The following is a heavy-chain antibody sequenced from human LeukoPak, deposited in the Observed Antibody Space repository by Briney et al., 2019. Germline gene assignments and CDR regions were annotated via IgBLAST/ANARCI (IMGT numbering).Heavy chain of an antibody. D-gene: IGHD7-27*01. CDR3: AKGELGIGVRFDY. CDR2: ISYDGSNK. V-gene: IGHV3-30*18. CDR1: GFTFSSYG. Sequence: GGSLRLSCAASGFTFSSYGMHWVRQAPGKGLEWVAVISYDGSNKYYADSVKGRFTISRDNSKNTLYLQMNSLRAEDTAVYYCAKGELGIGVRFDYWGQGTLVTVSS. J-gene: IGHJ4*02.